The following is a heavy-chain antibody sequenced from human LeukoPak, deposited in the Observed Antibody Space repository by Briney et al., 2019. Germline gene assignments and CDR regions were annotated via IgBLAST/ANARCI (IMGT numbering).Heavy chain of an antibody. D-gene: IGHD2-2*01. CDR1: GCSISSGYY. J-gene: IGHJ4*02. CDR3: ARDGEGYCSSTSCYGGGDY. CDR2: IYHSGST. Sequence: PSETLSLTCTVSGCSISSGYYWGWIRQPPGKGLEWIGSIYHSGSTYYNPSLKSRVTISVDTSKNQFSLKLSSVTAADTAVYYCARDGEGYCSSTSCYGGGDYWGQGTLVTVSS. V-gene: IGHV4-38-2*02.